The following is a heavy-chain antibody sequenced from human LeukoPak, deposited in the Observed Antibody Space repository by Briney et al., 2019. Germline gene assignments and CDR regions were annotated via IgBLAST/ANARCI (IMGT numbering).Heavy chain of an antibody. J-gene: IGHJ5*02. V-gene: IGHV4-39*07. CDR1: GGSISSSSYY. CDR2: IYYSGST. CDR3: ARDAPLAITFGGGFDP. D-gene: IGHD3-16*01. Sequence: SETLSLTCTVSGGSISSSSYYWGWIRQPPGKGLEWIGSIYYSGSTYYNPSLKSRVTISVDTSKNQFSLKLSSVTAADTAVYYCARDAPLAITFGGGFDPWGQGTLVTVSS.